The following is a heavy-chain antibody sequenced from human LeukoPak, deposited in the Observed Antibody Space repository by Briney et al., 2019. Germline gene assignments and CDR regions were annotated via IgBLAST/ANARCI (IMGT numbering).Heavy chain of an antibody. V-gene: IGHV3-74*01. Sequence: PGGSLRLSCAASGFTFSSYWMHWVRRAPGKGRVGVSRINSDGSSTSYADSVRGRFTISRDNAKNTLYLQMNRLRAEDTAVYYCARKGYCSGGSCDSTYFDYWGQGTLVTVSS. J-gene: IGHJ4*02. CDR1: GFTFSSYW. CDR2: INSDGSST. CDR3: ARKGYCSGGSCDSTYFDY. D-gene: IGHD2-15*01.